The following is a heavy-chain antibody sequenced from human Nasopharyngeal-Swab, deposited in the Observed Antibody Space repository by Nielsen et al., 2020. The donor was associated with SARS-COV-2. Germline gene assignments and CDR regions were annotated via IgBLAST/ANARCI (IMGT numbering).Heavy chain of an antibody. J-gene: IGHJ3*02. D-gene: IGHD3-16*01. Sequence: GGSLRLSCAASGLTFTNSWMSWVRQAPGKGLEWVANIKQDGSDKYYVDSVKGRCTISRDNAKNSLELQMNSLRVEDTAVYYCGRGGKLGALDIWGQGTMVTVSS. CDR3: GRGGKLGALDI. CDR2: IKQDGSDK. V-gene: IGHV3-7*01. CDR1: GLTFTNSW.